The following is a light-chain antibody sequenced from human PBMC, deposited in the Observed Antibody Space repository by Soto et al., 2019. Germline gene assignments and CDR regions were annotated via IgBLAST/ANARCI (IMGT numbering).Light chain of an antibody. J-gene: IGKJ1*01. CDR1: ESVVSN. CDR2: CAX. Sequence: TQWACTLSLSPGESATLSCRATESVVSNYLAWYLLKPGQAPRLLXXCAXTRATGIPARFSGSGSGKEFTLTISSLQSEDFAVSYCQQYNNWPTWTVGQGTKVDIK. CDR3: QQYNNWPTWT. V-gene: IGKV3-15*01.